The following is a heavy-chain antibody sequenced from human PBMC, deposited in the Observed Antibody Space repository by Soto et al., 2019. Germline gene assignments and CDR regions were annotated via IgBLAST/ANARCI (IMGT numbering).Heavy chain of an antibody. V-gene: IGHV3-23*01. CDR2: ISASGSTT. CDR1: GFTFSSYA. J-gene: IGHJ4*02. D-gene: IGHD6-19*01. Sequence: GGSLRLSCAASGFTFSSYAMSWVRQAPGKGLVWVSAISASGSTTYYSDSVKGRFTISRDNSKNTLYLQMNSLRAEDTAVYYCAKDRKSGSGWYWDYWGQGTLVTVSS. CDR3: AKDRKSGSGWYWDY.